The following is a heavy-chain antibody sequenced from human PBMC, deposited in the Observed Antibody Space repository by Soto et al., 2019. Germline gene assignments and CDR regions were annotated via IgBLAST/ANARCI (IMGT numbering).Heavy chain of an antibody. V-gene: IGHV4-61*01. CDR3: VRDRDGGVISYGMDV. J-gene: IGHJ6*02. D-gene: IGHD3-16*02. CDR2: IYYSGST. Sequence: PSEPLSLPCTVSVGSFSSCSYYWGWVRQPPGKGLEWIGYIYYSGSTNYNPSLKSRVTISVDTSKNQFSLKLSSVTAADTAVYYCVRDRDGGVISYGMDVWGQGTTVTVSS. CDR1: VGSFSSCSYY.